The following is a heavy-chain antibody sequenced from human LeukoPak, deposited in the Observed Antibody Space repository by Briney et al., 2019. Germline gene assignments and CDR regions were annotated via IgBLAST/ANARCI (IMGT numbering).Heavy chain of an antibody. J-gene: IGHJ3*02. Sequence: SETLSLTCTVSGGSISSYYWSWIRQPAGKGLEWIGRIYTSGSTNYNPSLKSRVTMSVDTSKNQFSLKLSSVTAADTAVYYCARDPSHGYSYGVAFDIWGQGTMVTVSS. D-gene: IGHD5-18*01. CDR1: GGSISSYY. CDR3: ARDPSHGYSYGVAFDI. CDR2: IYTSGST. V-gene: IGHV4-4*07.